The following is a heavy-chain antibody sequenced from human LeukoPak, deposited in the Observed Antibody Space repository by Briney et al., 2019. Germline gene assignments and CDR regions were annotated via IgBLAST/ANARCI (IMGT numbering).Heavy chain of an antibody. D-gene: IGHD3-22*01. J-gene: IGHJ6*04. CDR1: GYSISSGYY. CDR3: ARDPDYYDSSGTNMDV. CDR2: IYHSGST. V-gene: IGHV4-38-2*02. Sequence: SETLSLTCTVSGYSISSGYYWGWIRQPPGKGLEWIGSIYHSGSTYYNPSLKSRVTISVDTSKNQFSLKLSSVTAADTAVYYCARDPDYYDSSGTNMDVWGKGTTVTVSS.